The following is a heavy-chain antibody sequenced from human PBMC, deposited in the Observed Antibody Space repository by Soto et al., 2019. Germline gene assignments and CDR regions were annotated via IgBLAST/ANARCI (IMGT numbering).Heavy chain of an antibody. CDR2: IYYSGST. V-gene: IGHV4-59*08. Sequence: SETLSLTYTVSGGSISSYYWSWIRQPPGKGLEWIGYIYYSGSTNYNPSLKSRVTISVDTSKNQFSLKLSSVTAADTAVYYCARVGYSSSRYYSYGMDFWGQGTSVTVSS. D-gene: IGHD6-13*01. J-gene: IGHJ6*02. CDR1: GGSISSYY. CDR3: ARVGYSSSRYYSYGMDF.